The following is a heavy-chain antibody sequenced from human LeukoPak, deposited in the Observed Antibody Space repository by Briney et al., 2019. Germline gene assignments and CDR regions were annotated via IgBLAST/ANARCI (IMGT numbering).Heavy chain of an antibody. Sequence: VASVKVSCKASGYTFTDYYMHWVRQAPGQGVEWMGWINPNDGDTNYAQKFQGRVTMTRDTSISTAHMEVSRLRSDDTAVYYCASATFLYCSSSTCLFDYWGQGTLVTVSS. CDR3: ASATFLYCSSSTCLFDY. CDR2: INPNDGDT. V-gene: IGHV1-2*02. CDR1: GYTFTDYY. D-gene: IGHD2-2*01. J-gene: IGHJ4*02.